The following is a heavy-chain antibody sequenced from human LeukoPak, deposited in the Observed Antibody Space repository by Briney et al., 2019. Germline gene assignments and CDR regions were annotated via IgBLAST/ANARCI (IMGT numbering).Heavy chain of an antibody. Sequence: PSQTLSLTCTVSGGSISSGGYYWSWIRQPPGKGLEWIGYIYYSGSTNYNPSLKSRVTISVDTSKNQFSLKLSSVTAADTAVYYCARERAAAGIVRWFDPWGQGTLVTVSS. CDR2: IYYSGST. V-gene: IGHV4-61*08. CDR1: GGSISSGGYY. CDR3: ARERAAAGIVRWFDP. D-gene: IGHD6-13*01. J-gene: IGHJ5*02.